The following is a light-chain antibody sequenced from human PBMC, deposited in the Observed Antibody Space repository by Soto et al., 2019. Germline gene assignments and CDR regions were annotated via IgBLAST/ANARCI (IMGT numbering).Light chain of an antibody. Sequence: EIVLTQSPGTLSLSPGERATLSCRASQSVSSSYLAWYQQKPGQAPRLLIYGASSRATGIPDRFSGSGSGTEFTLTISSLQSEDFAVYFCQQYSYWWTFGQGTKVDI. CDR1: QSVSSSY. CDR2: GAS. J-gene: IGKJ1*01. CDR3: QQYSYWWT. V-gene: IGKV3-20*01.